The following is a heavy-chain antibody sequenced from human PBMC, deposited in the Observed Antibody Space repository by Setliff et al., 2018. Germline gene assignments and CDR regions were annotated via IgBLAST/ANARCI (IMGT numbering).Heavy chain of an antibody. J-gene: IGHJ5*02. CDR1: GYAFTGYY. V-gene: IGHV1-2*02. Sequence: ASVKVSCKASGYAFTGYYMHWVRQAPGQGLEWMGWINPNSGGTNYAQKLQGRVTITTDTSTSTAYMELRSLRSDDTAVYYCARGYSSSWQSRMGFDPWGQGTLVTVSS. CDR2: INPNSGGT. D-gene: IGHD6-13*01. CDR3: ARGYSSSWQSRMGFDP.